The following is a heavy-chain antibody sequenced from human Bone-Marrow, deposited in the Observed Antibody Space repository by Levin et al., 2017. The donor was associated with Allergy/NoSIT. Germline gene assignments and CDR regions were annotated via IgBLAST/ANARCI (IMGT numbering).Heavy chain of an antibody. D-gene: IGHD3-22*01. CDR2: IYPGDSDT. CDR3: VITYYFDTTGYTYYYGLDV. Sequence: GGSLRLSCKGSGDTFTNNWIGWVRQMPGKGLEWMGIIYPGDSDTRYSPSFQGQVTISADTSRHTAYLQWTSLKASDTAMYYCVITYYFDTTGYTYYYGLDVWGQGTTVTVS. V-gene: IGHV5-51*01. CDR1: GDTFTNNW. J-gene: IGHJ6*02.